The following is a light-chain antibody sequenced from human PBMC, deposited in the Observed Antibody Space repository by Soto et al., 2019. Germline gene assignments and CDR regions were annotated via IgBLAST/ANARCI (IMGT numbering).Light chain of an antibody. J-gene: IGLJ2*01. CDR2: QDT. CDR3: QAWDSSTVV. CDR1: KLGDKY. V-gene: IGLV3-1*01. Sequence: SSELTQPPSMSVSPGQTASITCSGDKLGDKYVCWYQQKPGQSPVLVIYQDTKRPSGIPERFSGSNSGNTATLTISGTQAMDEADYYCQAWDSSTVVFGGGTKLTVL.